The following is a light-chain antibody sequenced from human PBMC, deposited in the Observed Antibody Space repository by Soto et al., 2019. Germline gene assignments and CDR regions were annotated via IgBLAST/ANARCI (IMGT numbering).Light chain of an antibody. Sequence: VMTQTPLSLSVTPGQPASISCKSSQSLLHSDGRTYLYWYLQKPGQSPQLLIYEVSKGFSGVPDRFSGSGSGTDFTLKISRVEAEDVGVYYSMQSMYLPITFGQGTRLEIK. CDR2: EVS. V-gene: IGKV2D-29*02. CDR3: MQSMYLPIT. J-gene: IGKJ5*01. CDR1: QSLLHSDGRTY.